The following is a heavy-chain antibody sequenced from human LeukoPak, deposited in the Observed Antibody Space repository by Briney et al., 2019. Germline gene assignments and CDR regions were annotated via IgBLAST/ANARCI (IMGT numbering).Heavy chain of an antibody. J-gene: IGHJ4*02. CDR3: AGAEVYDSSHNDY. CDR2: ISSSGCTI. D-gene: IGHD3-22*01. V-gene: IGHV3-11*01. Sequence: GGSLRLSCAASGFTFSDYYMSWIRQAPGKGLEWVSYISSSGCTIYYADSVKGRFTISRDNAKNSLYLQMNSLRAEDAAVYYCAGAEVYDSSHNDYWGQGTLVTVSS. CDR1: GFTFSDYY.